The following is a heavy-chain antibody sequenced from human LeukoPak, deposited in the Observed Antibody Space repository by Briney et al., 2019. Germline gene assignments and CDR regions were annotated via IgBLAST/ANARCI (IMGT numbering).Heavy chain of an antibody. CDR3: AKGSWSFDY. Sequence: GGSLRLSCAASGFTFSSYAMHWVRQAPGKGLEWVAVISYDGSNKYYADSVKGRFTISRDNSKNTLYLQMNSLRAEDTAVYYCAKGSWSFDYWGQGTLVTVSS. J-gene: IGHJ4*02. CDR1: GFTFSSYA. D-gene: IGHD6-13*01. V-gene: IGHV3-30-3*01. CDR2: ISYDGSNK.